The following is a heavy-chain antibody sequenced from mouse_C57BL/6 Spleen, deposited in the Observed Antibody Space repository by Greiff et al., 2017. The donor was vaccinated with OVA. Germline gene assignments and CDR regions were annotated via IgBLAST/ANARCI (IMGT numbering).Heavy chain of an antibody. J-gene: IGHJ2*01. CDR2: ISSGGDYI. Sequence: EVKLMESGEGLVKPGGSLKLSCAASGFTFSSYAMSWVRQTPEKRLEWVAYISSGGDYIYYADTVKGRFTISRDNARNTLYLQMSSLKSEDTAMYYCTKDRHYNGSSLYYFEYWGQDTTVTVSS. D-gene: IGHD1-1*01. CDR1: GFTFSSYA. V-gene: IGHV5-9-1*02. CDR3: TKDRHYNGSSLYYFEY.